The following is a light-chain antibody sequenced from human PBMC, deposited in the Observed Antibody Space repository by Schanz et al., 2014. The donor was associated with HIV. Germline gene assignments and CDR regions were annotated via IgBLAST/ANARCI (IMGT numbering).Light chain of an antibody. CDR2: EVS. CDR1: SSDVGDYNY. J-gene: IGLJ1*01. Sequence: QSALTQPRSVSGSPGQSVTLSCTGTSSDVGDYNYVSWYQQHPGKAPKIMIYEVSKRPSGVPDRFSGSKSGNTASLTVSGLQAEDEADYYCSSCPRGKTYVFGSGTKLTVL. V-gene: IGLV2-8*01. CDR3: SSCPRGKTYV.